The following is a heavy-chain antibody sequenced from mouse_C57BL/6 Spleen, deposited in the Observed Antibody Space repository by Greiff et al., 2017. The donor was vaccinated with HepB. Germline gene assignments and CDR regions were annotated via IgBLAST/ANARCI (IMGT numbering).Heavy chain of an antibody. D-gene: IGHD2-1*01. Sequence: VQLQQSGPELVKPGASVKIPCKASGYTFTDYNMDWVKQSHGKSLEWIGDINPNNGGTIYNQKFKGKATLTVDKSSSTAYMELRSLTSEDTAVYYCARIASSDGNRTWFAYWGQGTLVTVSA. CDR3: ARIASSDGNRTWFAY. CDR1: GYTFTDYN. J-gene: IGHJ3*01. CDR2: INPNNGGT. V-gene: IGHV1-18*01.